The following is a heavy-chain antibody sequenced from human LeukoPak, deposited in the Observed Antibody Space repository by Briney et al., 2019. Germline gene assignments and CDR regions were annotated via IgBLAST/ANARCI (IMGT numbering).Heavy chain of an antibody. CDR1: GLTVSGNY. Sequence: PGGSLRLSCAASGLTVSGNYMSWVRQAPGKGLEWVSIIYSGGSAYYAESVKGRFTISRDDSKNTLDLQMNSLRAEDTAVYYCAGYGGNSPHDAFDIWGQGTMVTASS. CDR2: IYSGGSA. CDR3: AGYGGNSPHDAFDI. V-gene: IGHV3-53*01. D-gene: IGHD4-23*01. J-gene: IGHJ3*02.